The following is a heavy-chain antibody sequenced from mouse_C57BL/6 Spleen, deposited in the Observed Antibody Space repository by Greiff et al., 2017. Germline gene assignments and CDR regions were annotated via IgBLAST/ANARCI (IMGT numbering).Heavy chain of an antibody. D-gene: IGHD1-1*02. CDR1: GYSITSGYY. CDR3: AREGGGYFDY. J-gene: IGHJ2*01. V-gene: IGHV3-6*01. Sequence: EVKLMESGPGLVKPSQSLSLSCSVTGYSITSGYYWNWIRQFPGNKLEWMGYISYDGSNNYNPSLKNRISITRDTSKNQFFLKLNSVTTEDTATYYCAREGGGYFDYWGQGTTLTVSS. CDR2: ISYDGSN.